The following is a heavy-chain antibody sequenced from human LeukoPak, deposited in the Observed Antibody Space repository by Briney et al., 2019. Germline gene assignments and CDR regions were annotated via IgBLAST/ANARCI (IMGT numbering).Heavy chain of an antibody. Sequence: PGGSLRLSCTASGFTFSSYTMHWVRQAPGKGLEYVSAISSNGGITYYANSVKGRFTISRDNSKNTLYLQMGSLRAEDMAVYYCAREEGSGSYYFDNWGQGTLVTASS. J-gene: IGHJ4*02. V-gene: IGHV3-64*01. CDR2: ISSNGGIT. D-gene: IGHD1-26*01. CDR1: GFTFSSYT. CDR3: AREEGSGSYYFDN.